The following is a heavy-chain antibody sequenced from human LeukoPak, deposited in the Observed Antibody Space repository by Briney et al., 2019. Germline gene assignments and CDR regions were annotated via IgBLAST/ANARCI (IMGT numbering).Heavy chain of an antibody. V-gene: IGHV3-74*01. CDR3: TRSPSLGGRYWGFDY. J-gene: IGHJ4*02. CDR1: GFTFSTYW. Sequence: GGSLRLSCAASGFTFSTYWMHWVRQAPGKGLVWVSRLSPDGSSSIYADSVKGRFTVSRDNAKNTLYQQMNSLRAEDTAVYYCTRSPSLGGRYWGFDYWGQGALVTVSS. CDR2: LSPDGSSS. D-gene: IGHD1-26*01.